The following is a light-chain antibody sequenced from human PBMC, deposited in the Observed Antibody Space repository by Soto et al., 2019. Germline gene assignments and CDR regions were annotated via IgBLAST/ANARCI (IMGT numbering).Light chain of an antibody. V-gene: IGKV4-1*01. J-gene: IGKJ5*01. CDR3: QQYKNWPPIT. Sequence: DIVMTQSPDSLAVSLGERATISCKSSQSLFHSSYNKNYLAWYQQRAGQPPKLLTYWASTRESGVPDRFSGSGSGTDFTLTISGLQSEDFAVYYCQQYKNWPPITFGQGTRLEIK. CDR1: QSLFHSSYNKNY. CDR2: WAS.